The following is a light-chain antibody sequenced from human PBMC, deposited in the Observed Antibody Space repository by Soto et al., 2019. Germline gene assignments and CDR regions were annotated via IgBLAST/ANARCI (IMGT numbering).Light chain of an antibody. Sequence: QSVLTQPASVSGSPGQSITISCTGTSSDVGSYNFVSWFQQHPGKAPKLMIYEGSERPSGVSNRFSGSKSGNTASLTISGLQAEDEADYYCCSYAGSSTYVFGNGTRSPS. V-gene: IGLV2-23*01. J-gene: IGLJ1*01. CDR2: EGS. CDR3: CSYAGSSTYV. CDR1: SSDVGSYNF.